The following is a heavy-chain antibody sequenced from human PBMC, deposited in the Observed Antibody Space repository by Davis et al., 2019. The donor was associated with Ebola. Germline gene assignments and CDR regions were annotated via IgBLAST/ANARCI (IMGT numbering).Heavy chain of an antibody. CDR2: IYHSGST. CDR1: GGSLSSGGYS. D-gene: IGHD1-26*01. V-gene: IGHV4-30-2*01. CDR3: ARELQPGRWFDP. J-gene: IGHJ5*02. Sequence: LRLSCAVSGGSLSSGGYSWSWIRQPPGKGLEWIGYIYHSGSTYYNPSLKSRVTISVDRSKNQFSLKLRSVTAADTAVYYCARELQPGRWFDPWGQGTLVTVSS.